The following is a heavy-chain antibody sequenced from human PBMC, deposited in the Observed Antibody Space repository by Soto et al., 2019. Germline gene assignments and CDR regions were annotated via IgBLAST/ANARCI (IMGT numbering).Heavy chain of an antibody. D-gene: IGHD2-21*02. CDR2: INAGNGNT. J-gene: IGHJ4*02. CDR1: GYTFTDYF. Sequence: VASVKVSCKASGYTFTDYFMNWMRQAPGQRLEWMGWINAGNGNTKYSQKLQGRVTITRDTSASTAYMELSSLRSEDTAVYYCARAWVVVTAPDYWGQGTLVSVSS. CDR3: ARAWVVVTAPDY. V-gene: IGHV1-3*01.